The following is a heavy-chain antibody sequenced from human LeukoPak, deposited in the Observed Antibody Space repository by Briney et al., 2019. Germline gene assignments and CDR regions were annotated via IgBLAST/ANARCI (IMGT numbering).Heavy chain of an antibody. CDR3: ARARMATIDY. CDR1: GFTFSSYS. V-gene: IGHV3-21*04. J-gene: IGHJ4*02. CDR2: ISSSSSYI. D-gene: IGHD5-24*01. Sequence: GGSLRLSCAASGFTFSSYSMNWVRQAPGKGLEWVSSISSSSSYIYYADSVKGRFTISRDNAKNSLYLQMNSLRAEDTALYYCARARMATIDYWGQGTLVTVSS.